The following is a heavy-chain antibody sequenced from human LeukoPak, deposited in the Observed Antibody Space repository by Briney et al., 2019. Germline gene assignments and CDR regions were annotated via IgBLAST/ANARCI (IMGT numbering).Heavy chain of an antibody. D-gene: IGHD3-10*01. V-gene: IGHV1-8*01. CDR2: MNPNSDNT. Sequence: ASVKVSCKASGYTFTSYDINWVRQAPGQGLEWMGWMNPNSDNTGYAQKFQGRVTMTRNTSISTAYMELSSLRSEDTAVYFCARDGAAGGIDYWGQGTLVTVSS. CDR1: GYTFTSYD. CDR3: ARDGAAGGIDY. J-gene: IGHJ4*02.